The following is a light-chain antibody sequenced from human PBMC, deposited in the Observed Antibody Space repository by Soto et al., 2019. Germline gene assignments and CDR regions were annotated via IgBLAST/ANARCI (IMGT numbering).Light chain of an antibody. J-gene: IGKJ4*01. V-gene: IGKV3-20*01. Sequence: EIVLTQSPGTLSLSPGERATLSCRASQSVTNNYLAWYQQKPGQAPRLLIYAASTRATGIPDRFSGSGSGTDFTLTISRLEPEDFAVYYCQQCSGSPLTFGGGTKVDI. CDR1: QSVTNNY. CDR3: QQCSGSPLT. CDR2: AAS.